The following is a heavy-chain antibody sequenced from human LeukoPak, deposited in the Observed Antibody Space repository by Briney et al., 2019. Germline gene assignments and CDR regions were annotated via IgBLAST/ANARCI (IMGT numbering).Heavy chain of an antibody. D-gene: IGHD3-22*01. CDR3: ATAYYYDSPFDP. V-gene: IGHV4-61*01. Sequence: PSETLSLTCTVSGGSVSSGSYYWSWIRQPPGKGLEWIGYIYYSASTNYNPSLKSRVTISVDTSKNQFSLKLSSVTAADTAVYYCATAYYYDSPFDPWGQGTLVTVSS. J-gene: IGHJ5*02. CDR1: GGSVSSGSYY. CDR2: IYYSAST.